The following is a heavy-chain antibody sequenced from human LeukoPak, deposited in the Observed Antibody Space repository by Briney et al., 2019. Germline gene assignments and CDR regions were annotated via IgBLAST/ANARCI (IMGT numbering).Heavy chain of an antibody. D-gene: IGHD3-22*01. CDR2: IYYSGST. CDR3: ARSYDSSGYRDAFDI. CDR1: GGSITSGSYY. J-gene: IGHJ3*02. V-gene: IGHV4-61*01. Sequence: SETLSLTCTVSGGSITSGSYYWSWIRQPPGKGLEWIGYIYYSGSTNYNPSLKSRVTISVDTSKNQFSLKLSSVTAADTAVYYCARSYDSSGYRDAFDIWGQGTMVTVSS.